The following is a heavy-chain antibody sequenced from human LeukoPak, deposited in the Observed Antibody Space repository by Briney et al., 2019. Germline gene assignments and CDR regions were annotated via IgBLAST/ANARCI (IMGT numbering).Heavy chain of an antibody. CDR3: ARGRWSYGPFDS. D-gene: IGHD3-16*01. J-gene: IGHJ4*02. CDR2: IYYSGST. V-gene: IGHV4-59*01. Sequence: SETLSLTCTVSGGSISSYYWSWIRQPPGKGLEWIGYIYYSGSTNYNPSLKSRVTISVDTSKNQFSLKLSSVTAADTAVYYCARGRWSYGPFDSWGQGTLVTVSS. CDR1: GGSISSYY.